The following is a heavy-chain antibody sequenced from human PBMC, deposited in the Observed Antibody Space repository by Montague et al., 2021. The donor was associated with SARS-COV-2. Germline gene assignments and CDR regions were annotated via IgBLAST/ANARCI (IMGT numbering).Heavy chain of an antibody. Sequence: PALVKPTQTLTLTCTFSGFSLSTSGMCVSWIRQPPGKALEWLARIYWDDDKYYSTSLKTRLTISKDTSKNQVVLTMTNMDPVDTATYYRARRTYDILTGYDYGMDVWGQGTTATVSS. J-gene: IGHJ6*02. CDR1: GFSLSTSGMC. D-gene: IGHD3-9*01. CDR2: IYWDDDK. V-gene: IGHV2-70*11. CDR3: ARRTYDILTGYDYGMDV.